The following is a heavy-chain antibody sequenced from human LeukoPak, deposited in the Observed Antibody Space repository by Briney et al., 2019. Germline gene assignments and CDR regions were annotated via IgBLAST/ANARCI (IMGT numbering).Heavy chain of an antibody. J-gene: IGHJ5*02. Sequence: PGGSLRLSCAASGFTFSNYSMNWIRQPPGKGLEWIGYIYYSGSTNYNPSLKSRVTISVDTSKNQFSLKLSSVTAADTAVYYCAGDGGEDNSSWYSWGQGTLVTVSS. CDR2: IYYSGST. D-gene: IGHD6-13*01. V-gene: IGHV4-59*01. CDR1: GFTFSNYS. CDR3: AGDGGEDNSSWYS.